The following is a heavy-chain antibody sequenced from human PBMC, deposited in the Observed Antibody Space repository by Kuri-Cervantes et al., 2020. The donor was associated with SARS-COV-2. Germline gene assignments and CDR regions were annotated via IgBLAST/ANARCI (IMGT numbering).Heavy chain of an antibody. CDR1: GFTFSNAW. V-gene: IGHV3-15*01. J-gene: IGHJ6*03. Sequence: GGSLRLSCAASGFTFSNAWMSWVRQAPGKGLEWVGRIKSKTDGGTTDYAASVKGRFTISRDDSKSIAYLQMNSLKTEDTAVYYCTRYDFWSGYYMDVWGKGTTVTVSS. CDR2: IKSKTDGGTT. D-gene: IGHD3-3*01. CDR3: TRYDFWSGYYMDV.